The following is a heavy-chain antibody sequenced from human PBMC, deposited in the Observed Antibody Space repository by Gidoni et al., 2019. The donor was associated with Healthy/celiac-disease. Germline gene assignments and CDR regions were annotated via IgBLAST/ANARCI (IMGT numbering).Heavy chain of an antibody. CDR1: VGPFTSRGYY. Sequence: QLQSQESGPGLVKSLEPPFLTCTVPVGPFTSRGYYWGWIRQPPGKGLGWIGSIYYSGSTYYTPSLKGRVTISVDTSKNQFSLKLSSVTAADTAVYYCARIPGNGDYLNWFDPWGQGTLVTVSS. CDR2: IYYSGST. V-gene: IGHV4-39*01. D-gene: IGHD4-17*01. CDR3: ARIPGNGDYLNWFDP. J-gene: IGHJ5*02.